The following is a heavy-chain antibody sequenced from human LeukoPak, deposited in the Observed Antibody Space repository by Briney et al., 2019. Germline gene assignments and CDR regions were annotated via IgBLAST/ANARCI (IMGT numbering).Heavy chain of an antibody. CDR2: IYTTGST. D-gene: IGHD1-26*01. V-gene: IGHV4-61*02. J-gene: IGHJ4*02. CDR3: AREEVGTHYRAFDI. Sequence: PSETLSLTCTVSGGSISSGSYYWSWIRQPAGKGLEWIGRIYTTGSTNYNPSLKSRVTISVDTSKNQFSLKLSSVTAADTAVYYCAREEVGTHYRAFDIWGQGTLVTVSS. CDR1: GGSISSGSYY.